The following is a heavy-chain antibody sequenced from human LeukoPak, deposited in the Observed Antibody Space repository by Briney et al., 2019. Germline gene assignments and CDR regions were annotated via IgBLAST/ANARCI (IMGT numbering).Heavy chain of an antibody. Sequence: PSGTLSLTCTVSGGSISSYHWSWIRQPPGKGLECIGYIYYSGSTNYNPSLKSRVTISVDTSKNQFSLKLSSVTAADTAVYYCARRTYFYDSSGYYFDYWGQGTLVTVSS. CDR3: ARRTYFYDSSGYYFDY. CDR2: IYYSGST. D-gene: IGHD3-22*01. V-gene: IGHV4-59*01. J-gene: IGHJ4*02. CDR1: GGSISSYH.